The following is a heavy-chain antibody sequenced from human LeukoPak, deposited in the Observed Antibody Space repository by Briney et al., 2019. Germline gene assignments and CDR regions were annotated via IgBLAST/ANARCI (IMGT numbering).Heavy chain of an antibody. V-gene: IGHV4-28*01. CDR1: GYSITSRSW. J-gene: IGHJ4*02. CDR2: IYHSGTT. CDR3: ARKENVYYYFDY. Sequence: SDTLSLTCAVSGYSITSRSWWGWIRQPPGKGLEWIGYIYHSGTTYYNPSLQSRVTMSVDTSKNQFSLKLSSVTAVDTAVYYCARKENVYYYFDYWGQGTLVTVSS. D-gene: IGHD3-10*01.